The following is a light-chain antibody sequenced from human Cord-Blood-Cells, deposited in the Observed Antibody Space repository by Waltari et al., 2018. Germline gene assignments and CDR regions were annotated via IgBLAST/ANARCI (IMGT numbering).Light chain of an antibody. CDR1: QGISSY. CDR3: QQYYSCPPT. Sequence: AIRMTQSPSSFSASTGDRVTITCRASQGISSYLAWYQQKPEKAPKLLIYAASTLQSGVPSRFSGSGSGTDFTLTISCLQSEDFATYYCQQYYSCPPTFGGGTKVEIK. CDR2: AAS. J-gene: IGKJ4*01. V-gene: IGKV1-8*01.